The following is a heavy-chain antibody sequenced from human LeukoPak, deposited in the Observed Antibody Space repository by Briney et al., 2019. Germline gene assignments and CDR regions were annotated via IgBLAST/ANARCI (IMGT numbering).Heavy chain of an antibody. CDR2: ISGSGGST. D-gene: IGHD3-22*01. Sequence: GGSLRLSCAVSGFTFTSYAMSWVRQAPGKGLEWVSAISGSGGSTYYADSVKGRFTISRDNSKNTLYLQMNSLRAEDTAVYYCAKVWAYYYDQIAWGQGTLVTVSS. CDR1: GFTFTSYA. V-gene: IGHV3-23*01. CDR3: AKVWAYYYDQIA. J-gene: IGHJ5*02.